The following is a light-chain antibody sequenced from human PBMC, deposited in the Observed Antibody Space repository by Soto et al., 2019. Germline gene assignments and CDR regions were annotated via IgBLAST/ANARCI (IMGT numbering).Light chain of an antibody. V-gene: IGKV1-39*01. CDR1: QSIGNH. J-gene: IGKJ1*01. CDR3: QQSHSSPIT. CDR2: AAS. Sequence: DIQMTQSPSSLSASVGDRVTITCRASQSIGNHLNWYQQKPGKAPEFLIYAASNLQSGVPSRFSGSGSGTDFTLTVNSLQPEDCATYYCQQSHSSPITFGQGTKVDIK.